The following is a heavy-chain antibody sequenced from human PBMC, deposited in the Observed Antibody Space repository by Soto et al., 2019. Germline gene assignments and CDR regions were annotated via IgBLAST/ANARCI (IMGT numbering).Heavy chain of an antibody. V-gene: IGHV4-30-2*01. CDR3: ARVEAAAGTNWFAP. D-gene: IGHD6-13*01. Sequence: PPGKGLEWIGYIYHSGSTYYNPSLKSRVTISVDRSKNQFSLKLSSVTAADTAVYYCARVEAAAGTNWFAPWGQGTLVTVSS. CDR2: IYHSGST. J-gene: IGHJ5*02.